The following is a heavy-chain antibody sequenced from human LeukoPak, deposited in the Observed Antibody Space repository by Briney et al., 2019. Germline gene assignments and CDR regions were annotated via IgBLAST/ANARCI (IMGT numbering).Heavy chain of an antibody. CDR2: IYHSGST. Sequence: PSQTLSLTCAVSGGSISSGGYSWSWIRQPPGKGLEWIGYIYHSGSTYYNPSLKSRVTISVDTSNNHFSLKLSSVTAADTAMYYCARAHYFGSGSRRAFDIWGQGTMVTVSA. J-gene: IGHJ3*02. D-gene: IGHD3-10*01. CDR3: ARAHYFGSGSRRAFDI. V-gene: IGHV4-30-2*01. CDR1: GGSISSGGYS.